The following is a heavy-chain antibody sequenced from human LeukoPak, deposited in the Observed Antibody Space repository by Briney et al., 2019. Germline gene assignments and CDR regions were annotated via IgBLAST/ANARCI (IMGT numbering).Heavy chain of an antibody. J-gene: IGHJ4*02. CDR2: IYYIGST. V-gene: IGHV4-59*01. CDR1: GGSISSYY. D-gene: IGHD6-19*01. CDR3: ASGIAVTRF. Sequence: SETLSLTCTVSGGSISSYYWNWIRQPPGKGLEWIGYIYYIGSTNYNPSLKSRVTISVDTSKNQFSLKLSSVTAADTAVYYCASGIAVTRFWGQGTLVTVSS.